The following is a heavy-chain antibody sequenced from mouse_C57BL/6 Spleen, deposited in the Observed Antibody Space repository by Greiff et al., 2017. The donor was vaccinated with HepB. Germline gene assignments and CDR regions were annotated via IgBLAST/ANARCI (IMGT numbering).Heavy chain of an antibody. Sequence: QVQLQQPGAELVMPGASVKLSCKASGYTFTSYWMHWVKQRPGQGLEWIGEIDPSDSYTNYNQKFKGKSTLTVDKSSSTAYMQLSSLTSEDSAVYYCARGTLGGYYFDYWGQGTTLTVSS. J-gene: IGHJ2*01. V-gene: IGHV1-69*01. CDR2: IDPSDSYT. CDR1: GYTFTSYW. D-gene: IGHD3-3*01. CDR3: ARGTLGGYYFDY.